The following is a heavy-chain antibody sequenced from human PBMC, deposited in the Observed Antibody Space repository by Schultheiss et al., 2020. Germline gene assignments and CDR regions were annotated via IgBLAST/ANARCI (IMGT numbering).Heavy chain of an antibody. CDR2: IYYSGST. CDR3: ARESGLRYFLDY. V-gene: IGHV4-59*01. D-gene: IGHD3-9*01. Sequence: SATLSLTCTVSGGSISSYYWSWIRQPPGKGLEWIGYIYYSGSTNYNPSLKSRVTISVDTSKNQFSLKLSSVTAADTAVYYCARESGLRYFLDYWGQGTLVTVSS. CDR1: GGSISSYY. J-gene: IGHJ4*02.